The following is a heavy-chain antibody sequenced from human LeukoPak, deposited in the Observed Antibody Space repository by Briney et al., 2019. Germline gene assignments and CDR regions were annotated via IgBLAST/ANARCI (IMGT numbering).Heavy chain of an antibody. Sequence: PGGSLRLSCAASGFTVSSNYMSWVRQAPGKGLEWVSIIYSDGNTFYADSAKGRFTVSRDISKNTLYLQMNSLRAEDTALFYCARALPAASHTSFDYWGQGALVTVSS. CDR1: GFTVSSNY. D-gene: IGHD2-2*01. CDR3: ARALPAASHTSFDY. V-gene: IGHV3-66*01. J-gene: IGHJ4*02. CDR2: IYSDGNT.